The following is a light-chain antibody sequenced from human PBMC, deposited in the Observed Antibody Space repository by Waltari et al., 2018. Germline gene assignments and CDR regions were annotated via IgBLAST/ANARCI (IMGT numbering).Light chain of an antibody. V-gene: IGLV2-14*01. CDR2: EVS. Sequence: QSALTQPASVSGSPGQSITIFCTGTSSDVGGYNFVSWYQQHPGKAPKLLIYEVSYRPPGTSNRFSGSKSGSTASLTISGLQAEDEADYYCSSYTSTKTPAFGGGTKLTVL. CDR1: SSDVGGYNF. CDR3: SSYTSTKTPA. J-gene: IGLJ2*01.